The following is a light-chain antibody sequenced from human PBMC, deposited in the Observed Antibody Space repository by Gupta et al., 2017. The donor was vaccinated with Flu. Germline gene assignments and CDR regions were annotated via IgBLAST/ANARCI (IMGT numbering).Light chain of an antibody. Sequence: ASLSSSPGDRVTLTCRASQSVCSYLDWYQHKPGQAPRLLIYDASTREPGVPARFSGSGYGTEFTLSIRSLEPEDFAIYYCHQHGSWPPITFGGGTRVEI. CDR3: HQHGSWPPIT. CDR1: QSVCSY. CDR2: DAS. J-gene: IGKJ4*01. V-gene: IGKV3-11*01.